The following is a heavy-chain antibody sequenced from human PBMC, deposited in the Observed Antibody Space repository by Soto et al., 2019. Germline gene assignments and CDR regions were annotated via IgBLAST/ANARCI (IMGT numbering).Heavy chain of an antibody. Sequence: GGSLRLSCAASGFTFSTYSMNWVRQAPGKGLEWVSSISSSSSYIYYADLVKGRFTISRDNAKNSLYLQMNSLRAEDTAVYYCARYDSSGYYWPYYYYGMDVWGQGTTVTVSS. CDR3: ARYDSSGYYWPYYYYGMDV. CDR2: ISSSSSYI. D-gene: IGHD3-22*01. CDR1: GFTFSTYS. V-gene: IGHV3-21*01. J-gene: IGHJ6*02.